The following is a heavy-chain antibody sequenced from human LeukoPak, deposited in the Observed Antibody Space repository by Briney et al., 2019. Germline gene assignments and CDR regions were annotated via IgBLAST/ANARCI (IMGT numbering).Heavy chain of an antibody. CDR1: GDSMTRGGYY. V-gene: IGHV4-31*03. CDR3: ARAVDYRNYFDY. J-gene: IGHJ4*02. D-gene: IGHD4-11*01. CDR2: IYHSGTT. Sequence: SETLSLTCTVSGDSMTRGGYYWSWVRQHPGKGLEWVGFIYHSGTTFYNPSLESRATISVDTSQGQFSLKLTSVTAADTAVYYCARAVDYRNYFDYWGQGALVTVSS.